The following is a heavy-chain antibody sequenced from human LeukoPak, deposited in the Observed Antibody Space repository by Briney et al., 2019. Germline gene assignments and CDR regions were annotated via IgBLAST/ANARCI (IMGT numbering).Heavy chain of an antibody. J-gene: IGHJ4*02. D-gene: IGHD5-24*01. CDR2: IKQDGSEK. CDR1: GFTFSSYW. CDR3: ARGPADYNKLKPGGRDGYKYKSERTPFDY. Sequence: PGGSLRLSCAASGFTFSSYWMSWVRQAPGKGLEWVANIKQDGSEKYYVDSVKGRFTISRDNAKNSLYLQMNSLRAEDTAVYYCARGPADYNKLKPGGRDGYKYKSERTPFDYWGQGTLVTVSS. V-gene: IGHV3-7*01.